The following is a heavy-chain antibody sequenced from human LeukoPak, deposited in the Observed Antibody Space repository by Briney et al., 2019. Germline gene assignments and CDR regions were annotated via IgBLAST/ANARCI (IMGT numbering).Heavy chain of an antibody. CDR3: ARSGYYHYYGLDV. J-gene: IGHJ6*02. CDR1: GFTFSSYD. D-gene: IGHD6-25*01. CDR2: IGTADDT. V-gene: IGHV3-13*04. Sequence: GGYLRLSCAASGFTFSSYDIHWVRQGTGKGLEWVSAIGTADDTFYPASVKGRFTISRDDAKNSLYLQMSNLRVGDTAVYYCARSGYYHYYGLDVWGQGTTVTVSS.